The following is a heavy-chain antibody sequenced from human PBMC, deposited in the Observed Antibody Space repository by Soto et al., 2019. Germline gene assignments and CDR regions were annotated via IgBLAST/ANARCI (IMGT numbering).Heavy chain of an antibody. V-gene: IGHV3-72*01. CDR1: GFTFSDYY. D-gene: IGHD2-8*01. Sequence: EVQLVESGGGLVQPGGSLRLSCAASGFTFSDYYMDWVRQAPGKGLEWVDRIRNKANSYYTEYAASVKGRFTISRDDSKNSLYLQMNSLKTEDTAVYYCARVYLSADPSKYSDYWGQGTLFTVSS. CDR2: IRNKANSYYT. J-gene: IGHJ4*02. CDR3: ARVYLSADPSKYSDY.